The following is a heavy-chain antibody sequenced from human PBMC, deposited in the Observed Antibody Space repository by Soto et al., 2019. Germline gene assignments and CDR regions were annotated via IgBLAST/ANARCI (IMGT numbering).Heavy chain of an antibody. Sequence: SLKVSCKASGGTFSSYAISWVRQAPGQGLEWMGGIIPIFGTANYAQKFQGRVTITADESTSTAYMELSSLRSEDTAVYYCARDLQRGYSYGYFDEWGQGTLVTVSS. D-gene: IGHD5-18*01. V-gene: IGHV1-69*13. CDR3: ARDLQRGYSYGYFDE. J-gene: IGHJ4*02. CDR1: GGTFSSYA. CDR2: IIPIFGTA.